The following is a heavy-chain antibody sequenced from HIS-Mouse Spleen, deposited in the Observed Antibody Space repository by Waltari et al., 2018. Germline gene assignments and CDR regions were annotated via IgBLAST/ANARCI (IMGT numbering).Heavy chain of an antibody. V-gene: IGHV3-30*18. Sequence: QVQLVESGGGVVQPGRSLRLSCAASVFTFSSYGMHWVRQAPGKGVECVAVISYDGSKKYYADSVKCRLTISRDNSKNTLYLQMNILRAEDTAVYYCAKDKHHAFDYWGQGTLVTVSS. CDR2: ISYDGSKK. CDR1: VFTFSSYG. CDR3: AKDKHHAFDY. J-gene: IGHJ4*02.